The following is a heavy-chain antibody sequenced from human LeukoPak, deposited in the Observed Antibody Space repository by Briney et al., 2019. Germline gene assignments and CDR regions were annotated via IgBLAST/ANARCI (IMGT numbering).Heavy chain of an antibody. V-gene: IGHV1-18*01. J-gene: IGHJ1*01. CDR1: GYTFTCYG. D-gene: IGHD4-11*01. Sequence: GASVKVSCKASGYTFTCYGISWVRQAPGQGLEWMGWISAYNGYTNYAQKLQVRVTMTTDTSTSTAYMELRSLTSDDTAVYYCARDKAVTTELTQYFQHWGQGTLVTVSS. CDR3: ARDKAVTTELTQYFQH. CDR2: ISAYNGYT.